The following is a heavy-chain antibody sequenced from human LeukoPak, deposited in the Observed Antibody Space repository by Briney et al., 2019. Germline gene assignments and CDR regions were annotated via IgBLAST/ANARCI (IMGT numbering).Heavy chain of an antibody. CDR3: AKDRLRYCGGDCYAAFDY. CDR2: IRYDGSNK. CDR1: GFTFSSYG. D-gene: IGHD2-21*02. V-gene: IGHV3-30*02. Sequence: GGSLRFSCAASGFTFSSYGMHWVRQAPGKGLEWVAFIRYDGSNKYYADSVKGRFTISRDNSKNTLYLQMSSLRAEDTAVYYCAKDRLRYCGGDCYAAFDYWGQGTLVTVSS. J-gene: IGHJ4*02.